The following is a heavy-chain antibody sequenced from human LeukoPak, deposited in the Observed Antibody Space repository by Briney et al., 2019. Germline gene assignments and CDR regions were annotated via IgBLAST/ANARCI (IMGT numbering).Heavy chain of an antibody. CDR1: GGTFSSYA. CDR3: ARGYCSSTSCPASY. V-gene: IGHV1-69*13. CDR2: IIPIFGTA. J-gene: IGHJ4*02. D-gene: IGHD2-2*01. Sequence: GASVKVSCKASGGTFSSYAISWVRQAPGQGLEWMGGIIPIFGTANYAQKFQGRVTITADESTSTAYMELSSLRSEDTAVYYCARGYCSSTSCPASYWGQGTLVTVSS.